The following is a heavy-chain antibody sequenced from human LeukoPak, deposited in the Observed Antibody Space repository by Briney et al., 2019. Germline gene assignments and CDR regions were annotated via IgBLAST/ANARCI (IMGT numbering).Heavy chain of an antibody. J-gene: IGHJ6*03. Sequence: GGSLRLSCAASGFTFSSYSMNWVRQAPGKGLEWVSSISSSSSYIYYADSVKGRFTISRDNAKNSLYLQMNSLRAEDTAVYYCARGKLGYYYYHMDAWGKGTTVTVSS. D-gene: IGHD3-3*02. V-gene: IGHV3-21*04. CDR1: GFTFSSYS. CDR3: ARGKLGYYYYHMDA. CDR2: ISSSSSYI.